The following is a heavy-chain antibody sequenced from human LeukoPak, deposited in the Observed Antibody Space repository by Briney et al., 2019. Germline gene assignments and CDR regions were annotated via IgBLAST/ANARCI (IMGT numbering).Heavy chain of an antibody. Sequence: GGSLRLSCAASGFTFSSYSMNWVRQAPGKGLEWVSSISSSSSYIYYADSVKGRFTISRDNAKNSLYLQMNSLRAEDTAVYYCASGPIIAVAGTGYWGQGTLATVSS. D-gene: IGHD6-19*01. CDR3: ASGPIIAVAGTGY. CDR1: GFTFSSYS. V-gene: IGHV3-21*01. J-gene: IGHJ4*02. CDR2: ISSSSSYI.